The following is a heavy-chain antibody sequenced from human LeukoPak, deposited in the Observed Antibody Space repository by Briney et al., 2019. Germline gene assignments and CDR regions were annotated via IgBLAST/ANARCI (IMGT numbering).Heavy chain of an antibody. CDR2: ISESGANT. CDR3: AKREGEGPFDH. D-gene: IGHD3-16*01. CDR1: GFTFSSYA. J-gene: IGHJ4*02. Sequence: PGGSLRLSCAASGFTFSSYAMSWVRQAPGKGLEWVSTISESGANTHYADSVKGRFTISRDNSKNTLYLQMNSLRAEDTAVYYCAKREGEGPFDHWGQGTLVTVSS. V-gene: IGHV3-23*01.